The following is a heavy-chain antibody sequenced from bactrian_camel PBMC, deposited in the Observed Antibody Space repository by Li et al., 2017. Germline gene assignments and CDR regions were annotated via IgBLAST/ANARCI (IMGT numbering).Heavy chain of an antibody. CDR3: VRQITGVWVLSD. V-gene: IGHV3S40*01. D-gene: IGHD5*01. Sequence: QLVEFGGGLVQPGGSLRLSCAASGFAFGAYEMRWVRQAPGKGLEWVSAISTGGGSTYYVDSVKGRFTISRDNAKNTLYLQMNSPKPEDTAVYYCVRQITGVWVLSDWGQGTQVTVS. CDR2: ISTGGGST. J-gene: IGHJ4*01. CDR1: GFAFGAYE.